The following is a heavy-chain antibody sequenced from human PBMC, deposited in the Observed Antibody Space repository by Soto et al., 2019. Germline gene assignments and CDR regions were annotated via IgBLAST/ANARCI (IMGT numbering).Heavy chain of an antibody. D-gene: IGHD1-1*01. CDR1: GFTFSTYA. Sequence: EVQLLESGGGLVQPGGSLRLSCAASGFTFSTYAMNWVRQAPGNGLEWVSAISGSGGSIHYADSVKGRFTISRDNSKNTLYLQMNGLRDEGTAVYHCVKGYWKGDVWGQGTTVTVSS. CDR3: VKGYWKGDV. V-gene: IGHV3-23*01. J-gene: IGHJ6*02. CDR2: ISGSGGSI.